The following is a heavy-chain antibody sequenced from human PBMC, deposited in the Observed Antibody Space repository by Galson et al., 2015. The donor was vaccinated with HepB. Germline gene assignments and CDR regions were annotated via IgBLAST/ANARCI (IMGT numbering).Heavy chain of an antibody. V-gene: IGHV3-23*01. CDR1: GFTFSSYA. Sequence: SLRLSCAASGFTFSSYAMSWVRQAPGKGLEWVSAISGSGGSTYYADSVKGRFTISRDNSKNTLYLQMNSLRAEDTAVYYCAKFSSIAARRAYYYYMDVWGKGTTVTVSS. CDR3: AKFSSIAARRAYYYYMDV. J-gene: IGHJ6*03. D-gene: IGHD6-6*01. CDR2: ISGSGGST.